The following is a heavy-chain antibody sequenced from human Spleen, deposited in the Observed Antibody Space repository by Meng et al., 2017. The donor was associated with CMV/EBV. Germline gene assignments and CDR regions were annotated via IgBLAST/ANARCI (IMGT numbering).Heavy chain of an antibody. Sequence: VSGCSISSGDYYWSWIRQPPGKGLEWIGYIHDSSTTYYTPSSKTRVTISLDTSKNQFSLKLSSVTAADTAVYYCARNYVGPSTRYFDLWGRGTLVTVSS. V-gene: IGHV4-30-4*08. CDR2: IHDSSTT. D-gene: IGHD1-26*01. CDR3: ARNYVGPSTRYFDL. J-gene: IGHJ2*01. CDR1: GCSISSGDYY.